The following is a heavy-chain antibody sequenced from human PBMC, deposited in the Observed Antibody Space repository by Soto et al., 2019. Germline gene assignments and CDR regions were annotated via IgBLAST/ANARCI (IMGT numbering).Heavy chain of an antibody. J-gene: IGHJ4*02. Sequence: PGGSLRLSCAASEFTFSNYAMSWVRQAAGKGLERVSGISGSGGSTYYADSVKGRFTISRDNDKNTLFLQMNSLRAEDTDVYYCARKRRGYSDGYIDYWGQGTLVTVCS. CDR1: EFTFSNYA. CDR3: ARKRRGYSDGYIDY. CDR2: ISGSGGST. D-gene: IGHD5-18*01. V-gene: IGHV3-23*01.